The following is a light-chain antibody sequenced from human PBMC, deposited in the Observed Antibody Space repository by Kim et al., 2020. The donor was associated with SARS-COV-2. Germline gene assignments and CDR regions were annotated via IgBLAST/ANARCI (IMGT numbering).Light chain of an antibody. CDR3: QQSFKAPWT. CDR2: AAT. CDR1: QLISSY. J-gene: IGKJ1*01. Sequence: AYIRDRVTITCRASQLISSYLNWYQQKPGTPPKLLIHAATNLQSGVPSRFSGSGFGTDFTLTISSLQPEDFTTYYCQQSFKAPWTFGQGTKVDIK. V-gene: IGKV1-39*01.